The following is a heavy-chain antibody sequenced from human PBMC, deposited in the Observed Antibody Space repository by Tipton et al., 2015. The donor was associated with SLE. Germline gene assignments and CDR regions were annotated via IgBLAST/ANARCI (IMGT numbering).Heavy chain of an antibody. CDR3: VEPYSSSP. D-gene: IGHD6-13*01. CDR2: INHSGST. CDR1: GGSFSGYY. Sequence: LRLSCAVYGGSFSGYYWSWIRQPPGKGLEWIGEINHSGSTNYNPSLKSRVTISVDTSKNQFSLKLSSVTAADTAVYYCVEPYSSSPWGQGTLVTVSS. J-gene: IGHJ5*02. V-gene: IGHV4-34*01.